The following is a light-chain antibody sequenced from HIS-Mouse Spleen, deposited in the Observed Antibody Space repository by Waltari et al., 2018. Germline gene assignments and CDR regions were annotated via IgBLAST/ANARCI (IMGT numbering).Light chain of an antibody. CDR3: CSYAGSSTVV. CDR1: SSDVGSYTL. Sequence: QSALTQPASVSGSPGQSITISCTGTSSDVGSYTLVTWYQQHPGKAPKLMIYEGSKRPSGVSNRCSGSKSGNTASLTISGLQAEDEADYYCCSYAGSSTVVFGGGTKLTVL. CDR2: EGS. V-gene: IGLV2-23*01. J-gene: IGLJ2*01.